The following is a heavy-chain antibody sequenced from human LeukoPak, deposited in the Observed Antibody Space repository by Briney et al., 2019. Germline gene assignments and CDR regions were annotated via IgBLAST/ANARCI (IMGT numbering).Heavy chain of an antibody. V-gene: IGHV4-4*07. D-gene: IGHD1-26*01. CDR3: ARENSGSYREFDY. Sequence: PSETLTLTCTVSGGSISSYYWSWIRQPAGKGLEWIGRIYTSGSTNYNASLKSRVSMSVDTSKNQFSLRLSSVTAADTAVFYCARENSGSYREFDYWGQGTLVTVSS. CDR2: IYTSGST. CDR1: GGSISSYY. J-gene: IGHJ4*02.